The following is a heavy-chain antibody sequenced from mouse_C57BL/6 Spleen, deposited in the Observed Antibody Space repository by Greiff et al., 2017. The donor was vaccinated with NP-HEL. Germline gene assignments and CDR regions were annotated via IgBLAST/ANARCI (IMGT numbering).Heavy chain of an antibody. CDR3: ARWDSNHGGFAY. D-gene: IGHD2-5*01. CDR1: GYTFTSYG. V-gene: IGHV1-81*01. J-gene: IGHJ3*01. CDR2: IYPRSGNT. Sequence: QVQLQQSGAELARPGASVKLSCKASGYTFTSYGISWVKQRTGQGLEWIGEIYPRSGNTYYNEKFKGKATLTADKSSSTAYMELRSLTSEDSAVYFCARWDSNHGGFAYWGQGTLVTVSA.